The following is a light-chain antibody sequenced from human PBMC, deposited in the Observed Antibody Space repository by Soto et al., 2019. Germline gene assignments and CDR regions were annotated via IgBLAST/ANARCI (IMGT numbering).Light chain of an antibody. CDR3: KQYGSSIT. J-gene: IGKJ5*01. CDR2: GTS. Sequence: EIVLPQSPATLSLSPGESSTLPGRASQSVKSSYLAWYQHKPGQAPRLLIYGTSSRATGIPDRFSGSGSGTDFTLTISRLEPEDFAVYYCKQYGSSITVGQGKRLEIK. CDR1: QSVKSSY. V-gene: IGKV3-20*01.